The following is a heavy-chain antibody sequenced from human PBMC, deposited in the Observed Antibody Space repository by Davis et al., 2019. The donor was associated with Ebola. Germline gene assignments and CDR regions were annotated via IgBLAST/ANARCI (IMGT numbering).Heavy chain of an antibody. Sequence: SETLSLTCTVSGGPISSSSYHWGWTRQPPGTGLEWIGEINHSGSTNYNPSLKSRVTISVETSKNQFSLKLSSVTAADTAVYYCARDFMVQGVNWGQGTLVTVSS. CDR2: INHSGST. J-gene: IGHJ4*02. D-gene: IGHD3-10*01. V-gene: IGHV4-39*07. CDR1: GGPISSSSYH. CDR3: ARDFMVQGVN.